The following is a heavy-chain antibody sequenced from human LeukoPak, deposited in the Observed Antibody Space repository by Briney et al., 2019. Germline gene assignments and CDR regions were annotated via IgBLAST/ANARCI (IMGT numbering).Heavy chain of an antibody. Sequence: GGSLRLSCAASGFTFSSYAMHWVRQAPGKGLEYVSAISSNGGSIYYANSVKGRFTISRDNSKNTLYLQMGSLRAEDMAVYYCARGTTVLGYYYYGMDVWGQGTTVTVSS. CDR2: ISSNGGSI. CDR1: GFTFSSYA. J-gene: IGHJ6*02. V-gene: IGHV3-64*01. CDR3: ARGTTVLGYYYYGMDV. D-gene: IGHD4-17*01.